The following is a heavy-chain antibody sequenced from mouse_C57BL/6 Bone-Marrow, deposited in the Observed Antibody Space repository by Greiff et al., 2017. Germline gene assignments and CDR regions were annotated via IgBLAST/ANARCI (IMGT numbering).Heavy chain of an antibody. V-gene: IGHV7-1*01. Sequence: EVQRVESGGGLVQSGRSLRLSCATSGFTFSDFYMEWVRQAPGQGLEWIAARSNKANDYTTEYSASVKGLCIVSRDTSQSILYLQMNALRAEDTAIYYCARDALYYGSSYWYVDVWGTGTTVTVSS. J-gene: IGHJ1*03. CDR3: ARDALYYGSSYWYVDV. CDR1: GFTFSDFY. CDR2: RSNKANDYTT. D-gene: IGHD1-1*01.